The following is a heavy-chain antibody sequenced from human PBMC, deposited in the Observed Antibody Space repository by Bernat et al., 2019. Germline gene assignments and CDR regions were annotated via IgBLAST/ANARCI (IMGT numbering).Heavy chain of an antibody. D-gene: IGHD3-16*01. J-gene: IGHJ6*02. CDR1: GFTFSSYG. Sequence: VQLLESGGGLVQPGGSLRLSCAASGFTFSSYGMHWVRQAPGKGLEWVAVISYDGSNKYYADSVKGRFTISRDNSKNTLYLQMNSLTAEDTAVYYCAKDRSGGYGMDVWGQGTTVTVSS. V-gene: IGHV3-30*18. CDR2: ISYDGSNK. CDR3: AKDRSGGYGMDV.